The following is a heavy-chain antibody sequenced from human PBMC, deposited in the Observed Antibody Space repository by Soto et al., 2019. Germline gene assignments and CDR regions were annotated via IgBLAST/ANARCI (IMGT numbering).Heavy chain of an antibody. J-gene: IGHJ3*02. CDR3: ARVCSPYYDSSGYYADAFDI. D-gene: IGHD3-22*01. CDR2: IIPIFGTA. Sequence: SVKVSCKASGGTFSSYAISWVRQAPGQGLEWMGGIIPIFGTANYAQKFQGRVTITADESTSTAYMELSSLRSEDTAVYYCARVCSPYYDSSGYYADAFDIWGQGTMVTVSS. CDR1: GGTFSSYA. V-gene: IGHV1-69*13.